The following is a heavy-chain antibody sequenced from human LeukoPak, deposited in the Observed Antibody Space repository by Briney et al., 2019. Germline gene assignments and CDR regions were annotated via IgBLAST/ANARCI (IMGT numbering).Heavy chain of an antibody. J-gene: IGHJ3*01. CDR3: ARDIELSS. V-gene: IGHV3-23*01. D-gene: IGHD5-12*01. CDR1: GFMFRDAA. CDR2: IASSGLNT. Sequence: GGSLRLSCAASGFMFRDAAMTWVRQAPGKGLEWVSLIASSGLNTYYADSVWGRFTISKDNSKNTLSLQMNSLRVEDTAIYYCARDIELSSWGVGTLVTVSS.